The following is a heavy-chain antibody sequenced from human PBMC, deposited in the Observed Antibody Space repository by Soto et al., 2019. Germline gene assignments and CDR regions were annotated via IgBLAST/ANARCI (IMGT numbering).Heavy chain of an antibody. CDR2: IYYSGST. Sequence: QVQLQESGPGLVKPSETLSLTCTVSGGSISSYYWSWIRQPPGKGLEWIGYIYYSGSTNYNPSLKSRVTISVDTSKNQFSLKLSSVTAADTAVYYCARDGCSSTSCYENWFDPWGQGTLVTVSS. V-gene: IGHV4-59*01. CDR3: ARDGCSSTSCYENWFDP. CDR1: GGSISSYY. D-gene: IGHD2-2*01. J-gene: IGHJ5*02.